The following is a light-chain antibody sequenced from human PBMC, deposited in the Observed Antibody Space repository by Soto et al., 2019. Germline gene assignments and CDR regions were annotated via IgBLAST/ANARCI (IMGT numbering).Light chain of an antibody. CDR1: QGISSY. CDR2: AAS. CDR3: QQLNSYPIT. V-gene: IGKV1-9*01. Sequence: DIQLTQSPSFLSSSVGDRVTITCRASQGISSYLAWYQQKPGKAPKLLIYAASTLQSGVPSRFRGSGSGTEFTLTISRLKPEDFETYYCQQLNSYPITFGQGTRLEI. J-gene: IGKJ5*01.